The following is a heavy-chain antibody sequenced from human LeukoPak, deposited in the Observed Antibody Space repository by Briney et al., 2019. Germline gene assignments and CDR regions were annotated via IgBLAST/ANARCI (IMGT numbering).Heavy chain of an antibody. CDR2: IYYSGNT. J-gene: IGHJ4*02. Sequence: SETLSLTCTVSGGSISSYYWSWIRQPPGKGLAWIGYIYYSGNTNYNPSLKSRVTISVDTSKNQFSLKLSSVTAADTAVYYCARLGRWLQPQDYWGQGTLVTVSS. V-gene: IGHV4-59*08. CDR3: ARLGRWLQPQDY. CDR1: GGSISSYY. D-gene: IGHD5-24*01.